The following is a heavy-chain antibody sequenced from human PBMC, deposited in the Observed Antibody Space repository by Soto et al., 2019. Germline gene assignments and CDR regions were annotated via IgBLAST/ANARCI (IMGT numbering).Heavy chain of an antibody. V-gene: IGHV1-46*01. J-gene: IGHJ4*02. CDR3: ARTLYGDNVDY. D-gene: IGHD4-17*01. CDR1: GYTFTSYY. CDR2: MNPSGGNT. Sequence: GASVKVSCKASGYTFTSYYMHWVRQAPGQGLEWMGRMNPSGGNTTYAQKFQGRVTMTRNTSISTAYMELSSLRSEDTAVYYCARTLYGDNVDYWGQGTLVTVSS.